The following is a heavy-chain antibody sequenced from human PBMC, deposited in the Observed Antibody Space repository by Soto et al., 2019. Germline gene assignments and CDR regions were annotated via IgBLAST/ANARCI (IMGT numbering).Heavy chain of an antibody. CDR2: MNPNSGNT. CDR1: GYTFTSYD. V-gene: IGHV1-8*01. J-gene: IGHJ6*02. D-gene: IGHD3-3*01. CDR3: ARGDDFWSGYLYYYGMDV. Sequence: QVQLVQSGAEVKKPGASVKVSCKASGYTFTSYDINWVRQATGQGLEWMGWMNPNSGNTGYAQKFQGRVTLTRNTSISTAYMELSSLRSEDTAVYYCARGDDFWSGYLYYYGMDVWGQGTTVTVSS.